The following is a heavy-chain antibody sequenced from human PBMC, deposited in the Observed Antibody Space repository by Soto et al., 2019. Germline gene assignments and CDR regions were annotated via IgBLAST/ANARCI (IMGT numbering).Heavy chain of an antibody. J-gene: IGHJ5*02. CDR1: GGSFSGYY. CDR3: ARGPLVVVPAAICWFDP. D-gene: IGHD2-2*01. Sequence: WETLSLTCAVYGGSFSGYYWSWIRQPPGKGLEWIGEINHSGSTNYNPSLKSRVTISVDTSKNQFSLKLSSVTAADTVVYYCARGPLVVVPAAICWFDPWGQGTLVTVSS. CDR2: INHSGST. V-gene: IGHV4-34*01.